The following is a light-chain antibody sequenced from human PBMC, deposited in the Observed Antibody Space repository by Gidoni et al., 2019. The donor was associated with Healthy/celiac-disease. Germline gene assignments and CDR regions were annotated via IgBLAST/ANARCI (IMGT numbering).Light chain of an antibody. Sequence: DIVLTQSPGTLSLSPGERATLSCRASQSVSSSYLAWYQQKPGQAPRLLIYGASSSGTGIPDRFSGSGSGTDVTLTISRREPEDFAVYYCQQYGSSLPWTFGQGTKVEIK. V-gene: IGKV3-20*01. CDR2: GAS. J-gene: IGKJ1*01. CDR1: QSVSSSY. CDR3: QQYGSSLPWT.